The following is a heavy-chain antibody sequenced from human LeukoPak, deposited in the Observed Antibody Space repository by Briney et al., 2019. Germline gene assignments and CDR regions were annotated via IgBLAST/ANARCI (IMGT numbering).Heavy chain of an antibody. J-gene: IGHJ4*02. CDR3: ARDGQPFDS. CDR2: IKQDGSEK. Sequence: LGESLRLSCATSGFTFRSYWMSWVRQAPGKGLEWVANIKQDGSEKYYVDSVKGRFAISRDNAKKSLFLQMNSLRVEDTAVYYCARDGQPFDSWGQGTLVTVSS. CDR1: GFTFRSYW. V-gene: IGHV3-7*03.